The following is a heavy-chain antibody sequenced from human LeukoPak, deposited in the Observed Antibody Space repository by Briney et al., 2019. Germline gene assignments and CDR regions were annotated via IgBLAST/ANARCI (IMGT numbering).Heavy chain of an antibody. CDR2: INSDGSSL. V-gene: IGHV3-74*01. CDR1: GFTFSSYW. CDR3: ARSRYTGSHFDY. J-gene: IGHJ4*02. D-gene: IGHD1-26*01. Sequence: GGSLRLSCAASGFTFSSYWVQWVRQAPGKGLVWISRINSDGSSLSYADSVKGRFTISRDNAKNTVYLQMNSLRAKDTAVYYCARSRYTGSHFDYWGQGTLVTVSS.